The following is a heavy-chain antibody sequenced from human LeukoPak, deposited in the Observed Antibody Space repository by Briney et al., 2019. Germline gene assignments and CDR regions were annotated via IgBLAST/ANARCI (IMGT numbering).Heavy chain of an antibody. V-gene: IGHV3-74*01. D-gene: IGHD2/OR15-2a*01. CDR2: INSDGSWT. J-gene: IGHJ4*02. CDR1: GNYL. CDR3: VSFYETY. Sequence: TGGSLRLSCAASGNYLMHWVRQAPGKGLVWVSHINSDGSWTSYADSVKGRFTISKDNAKNTVYLQMNSLRAEDAAVYYCVSFYETYWGRGTLVTVSS.